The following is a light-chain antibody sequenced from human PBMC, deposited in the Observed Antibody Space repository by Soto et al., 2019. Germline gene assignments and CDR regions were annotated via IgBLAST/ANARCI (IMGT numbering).Light chain of an antibody. CDR3: GSYTSSSTLV. V-gene: IGLV2-14*03. Sequence: QSALTQPASVSGSPGQSVTISCTGTSSDVGRYNYVSWYQQHPGKAPKLIINDVTNRPSGVSDRFSGSKSGNTASLSISGLQPEDGAEYYCGSYTSSSTLVFGGGTKLTVL. CDR1: SSDVGRYNY. CDR2: DVT. J-gene: IGLJ2*01.